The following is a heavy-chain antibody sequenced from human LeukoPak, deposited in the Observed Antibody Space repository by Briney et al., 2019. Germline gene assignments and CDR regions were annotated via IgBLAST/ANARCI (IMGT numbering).Heavy chain of an antibody. J-gene: IGHJ4*02. CDR1: GFTFSSYA. V-gene: IGHV3-23*01. Sequence: PGGSLRLSCAASGFTFSSYAMSWVRQAPGKGLEWVSAISGSGGSTYYADSVKGRFTISRGNSKNTLYLQMNSLRAEDTAVYYCAKGQRWESPHYLDSWGQGTLVTVSS. D-gene: IGHD1-26*01. CDR2: ISGSGGST. CDR3: AKGQRWESPHYLDS.